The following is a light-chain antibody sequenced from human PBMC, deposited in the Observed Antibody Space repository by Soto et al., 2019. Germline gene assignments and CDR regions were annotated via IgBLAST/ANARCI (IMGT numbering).Light chain of an antibody. CDR2: DAS. J-gene: IGKJ1*01. V-gene: IGKV3-11*01. CDR1: QSVSSY. Sequence: ILLTQSPATLSLSPGERATLSCRTSQSVSSYLAWYQQEPGQAPRLLIYDASNSATGIPARFSGSGSGTDFTLTISSLEAEDSAVYYCQQRSNWRFGQGTKVDIK. CDR3: QQRSNWR.